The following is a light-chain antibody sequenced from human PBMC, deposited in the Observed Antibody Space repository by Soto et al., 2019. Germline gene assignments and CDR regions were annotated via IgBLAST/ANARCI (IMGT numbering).Light chain of an antibody. CDR2: DAS. CDR3: LQRSNWPPWT. CDR1: QSISNL. Sequence: EIVMTQSPATLSVSPGERATLSCRASQSISNLLAWYQQKPGQAPRLLIYDASNRATGIPARFSGSGSGTDFTLTISSLEPEDFAVYYCLQRSNWPPWTFGQGTKVDIK. V-gene: IGKV3-11*01. J-gene: IGKJ1*01.